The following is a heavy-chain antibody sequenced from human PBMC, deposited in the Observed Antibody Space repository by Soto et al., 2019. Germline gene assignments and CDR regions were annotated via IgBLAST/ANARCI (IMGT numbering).Heavy chain of an antibody. CDR1: GGSISSGSYS. V-gene: IGHV4-30-2*01. J-gene: IGHJ4*02. D-gene: IGHD4-4*01. CDR2: IYHSGST. CDR3: ARVRYSENWHGLFHF. Sequence: TLSLTCPVSGGSISSGSYSWSWIRQPPGKGLDWIGYIYHSGSTYYIPSLRSRVTISIDRTKNQFSLHLNSVTAGDTAVYFFARVRYSENWHGLFHFWGQEPRAPVPA.